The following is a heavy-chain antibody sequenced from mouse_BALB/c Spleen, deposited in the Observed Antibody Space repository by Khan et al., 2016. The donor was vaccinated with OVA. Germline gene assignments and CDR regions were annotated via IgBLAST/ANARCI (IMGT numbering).Heavy chain of an antibody. Sequence: IQLVQSGTVLARPGASVKMSCKASGYTFTSYWMHWVKQRPGQGLEWIGDIYPGNTDTNYNQKFKGKAKLTAVTSTSTAYMELSSLTNEDSAVYYCTRRNWDGAWFAYWGQGTLVTVSA. J-gene: IGHJ3*01. CDR3: TRRNWDGAWFAY. D-gene: IGHD4-1*01. CDR2: IYPGNTDT. CDR1: GYTFTSYW. V-gene: IGHV1-5*01.